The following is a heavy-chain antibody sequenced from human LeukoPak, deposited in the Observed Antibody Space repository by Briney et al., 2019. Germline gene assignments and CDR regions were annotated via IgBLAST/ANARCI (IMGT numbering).Heavy chain of an antibody. V-gene: IGHV4-39*07. D-gene: IGHD5-18*01. Sequence: PSETLSLTCSVSGGSFNRTSYYWGWIREPPGRALEWIGTTYYTGTAYYGPSLKSRVTISVDTSKNQFSLKLSSVTAADTAVYYCAREFRGYSYGPFPEYYMDVWGKGTTVTVSS. CDR2: TYYTGTA. CDR1: GGSFNRTSYY. CDR3: AREFRGYSYGPFPEYYMDV. J-gene: IGHJ6*03.